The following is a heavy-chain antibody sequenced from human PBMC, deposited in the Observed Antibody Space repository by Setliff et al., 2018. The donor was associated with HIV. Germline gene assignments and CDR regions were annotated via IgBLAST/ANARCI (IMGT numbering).Heavy chain of an antibody. V-gene: IGHV3-74*01. CDR1: GFSLGDFW. Sequence: PGGSLRLSCAASGFSLGDFWMHWVRQVPGKGLLWVSRMNTDGSTTTYADSVKGRFTISRDSAKNTLLLQMNSLRVEDTAVYFCVRAPPTTVVPFFDYWGQGTPVTVSS. CDR2: MNTDGSTT. D-gene: IGHD4-17*01. CDR3: VRAPPTTVVPFFDY. J-gene: IGHJ4*02.